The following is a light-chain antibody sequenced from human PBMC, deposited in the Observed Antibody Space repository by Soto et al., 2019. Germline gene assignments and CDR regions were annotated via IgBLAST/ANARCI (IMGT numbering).Light chain of an antibody. J-gene: IGKJ1*01. V-gene: IGKV3-20*01. Sequence: IVMTQSPATLSVSPGERATLSCRASQSVSSNYLAWYQQIPGQAPRPLIYGASSRVPGIPDRFSGSGSGTDFTLTISRLEPEDFAVYYCQQYGSLPWTFGQGTKVDIK. CDR2: GAS. CDR3: QQYGSLPWT. CDR1: QSVSSNY.